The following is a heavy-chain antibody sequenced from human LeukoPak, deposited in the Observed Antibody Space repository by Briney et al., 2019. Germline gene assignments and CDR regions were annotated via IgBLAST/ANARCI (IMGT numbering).Heavy chain of an antibody. D-gene: IGHD2/OR15-2a*01. Sequence: SETLSLTCAVSGYSISSGYYWGWIRPPPGKGLEWIGSIYHSGSTYYNPSLKSRVTISVDTSKNQFSLKLSSVTAADTAVYYCARRSFLDYWGQGTLVTVSS. CDR2: IYHSGST. V-gene: IGHV4-38-2*01. CDR3: ARRSFLDY. CDR1: GYSISSGYY. J-gene: IGHJ4*02.